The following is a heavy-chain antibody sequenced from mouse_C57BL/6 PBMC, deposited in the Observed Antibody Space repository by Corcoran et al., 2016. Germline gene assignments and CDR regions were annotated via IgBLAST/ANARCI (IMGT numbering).Heavy chain of an antibody. D-gene: IGHD2-9*01. J-gene: IGHJ3*01. CDR2: IYPGSGNT. V-gene: IGHV1-76*01. CDR1: GYTFTDYY. Sequence: QVQLKQSGAELVRPGASVKLSCKASGYTFTDYYINWVKQRPGQGLEWIARIYPGSGNTYYNEKFKGKATLTAEKSSSTAYMQLSSLTSEDSAVYFCAREGPTMVTPWFAYWGQGTLVTVSA. CDR3: AREGPTMVTPWFAY.